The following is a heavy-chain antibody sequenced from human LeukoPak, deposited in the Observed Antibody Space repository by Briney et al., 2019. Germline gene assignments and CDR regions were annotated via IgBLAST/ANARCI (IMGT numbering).Heavy chain of an antibody. CDR1: GGSFSGYY. V-gene: IGHV4-34*01. CDR3: ARSWPFWSGYYYYYYYMDV. CDR2: INHSGST. J-gene: IGHJ6*03. D-gene: IGHD3-3*01. Sequence: SETLSLTCAVYGGSFSGYYWSWIRQPPGKGLEWIGEINHSGSTNYNPSLKSRVTISVDTSKNQFSLKLSSVTAADTAVYYCARSWPFWSGYYYYYYYMDVWGKGTTVTVSS.